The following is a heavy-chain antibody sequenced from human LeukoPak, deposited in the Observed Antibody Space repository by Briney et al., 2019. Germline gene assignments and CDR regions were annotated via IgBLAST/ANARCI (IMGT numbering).Heavy chain of an antibody. V-gene: IGHV4-34*01. CDR2: MNHSGST. D-gene: IGHD3-16*01. CDR1: GGSFSGYY. Sequence: SETLSLTCAVYGGSFSGYYWSWIRQPPGKGLEWIGEMNHSGSTNYNPSLKSRVTISVDTSKNQFSLKLSSVTAADTAVYYCASQSQYVWGSYCYPTPFDYWGQGTLVTVSS. J-gene: IGHJ4*02. CDR3: ASQSQYVWGSYCYPTPFDY.